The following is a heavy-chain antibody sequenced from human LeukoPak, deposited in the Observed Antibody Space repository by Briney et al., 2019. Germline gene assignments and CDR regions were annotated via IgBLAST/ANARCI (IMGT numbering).Heavy chain of an antibody. CDR1: GGSISSRSYY. V-gene: IGHV4-39*01. Sequence: TSETLSLTCTVSGGSISSRSYYWGWIRQPPGKGLEWIGSIYYSGSTYYNPSLKSRVTISTDTSRNQFSLKLSSVTAADTAVYYCASQETRYSIASTESWGQGTLVTVSS. CDR3: ASQETRYSIASTES. D-gene: IGHD6-13*01. J-gene: IGHJ4*02. CDR2: IYYSGST.